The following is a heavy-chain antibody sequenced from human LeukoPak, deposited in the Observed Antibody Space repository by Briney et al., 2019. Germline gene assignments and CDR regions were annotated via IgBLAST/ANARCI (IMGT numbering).Heavy chain of an antibody. D-gene: IGHD3-10*01. CDR1: GGSISSYY. CDR2: IYYSGST. CDR3: ARDSSYYGSGSFDY. V-gene: IGHV4-59*06. J-gene: IGHJ4*02. Sequence: EASETLSLTCTVSGGSISSYYWSWIRQHPGKGLEWIGYIYYSGSTYYNPSLKSRVTISVDTSKNQFSLKLSSVTAADTAVYYCARDSSYYGSGSFDYWGQGTLVTVSS.